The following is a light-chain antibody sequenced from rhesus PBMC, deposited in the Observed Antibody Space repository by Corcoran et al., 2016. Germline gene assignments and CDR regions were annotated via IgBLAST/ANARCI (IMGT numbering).Light chain of an antibody. V-gene: IGKV1-22*01. J-gene: IGKJ2*01. CDR2: KAS. Sequence: DIQMTQSPSSLSASVGDKVTITCRASQGISSWLAWYQQKPGKAPKLLIYKASILQSGVPSRFSGSGSWTDFTLTISSLQPEDFATYYCLQYGSSPYSFGQRTKVEIK. CDR1: QGISSW. CDR3: LQYGSSPYS.